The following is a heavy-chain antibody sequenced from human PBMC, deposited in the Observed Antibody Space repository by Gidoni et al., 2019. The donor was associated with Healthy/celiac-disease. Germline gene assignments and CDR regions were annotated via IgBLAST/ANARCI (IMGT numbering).Heavy chain of an antibody. CDR1: GYSISSGYY. D-gene: IGHD6-13*01. CDR2: IYHSGIT. CDR3: ARAAAGYWYFDL. J-gene: IGHJ2*01. Sequence: QVQLQESGPGLVKPSETLSLTCTVSGYSISSGYYWGWIRQPPGKGLEWIGSIYHSGITYYNPSLKSRVTISVDTSKNQFSLKLSSVTAADTAVYYCARAAAGYWYFDLWGRGTLVTVSS. V-gene: IGHV4-38-2*02.